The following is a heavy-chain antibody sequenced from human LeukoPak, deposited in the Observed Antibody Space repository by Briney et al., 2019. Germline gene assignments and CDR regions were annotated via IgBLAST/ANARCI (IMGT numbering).Heavy chain of an antibody. J-gene: IGHJ6*03. D-gene: IGHD3-10*01. V-gene: IGHV3-21*03. CDR2: ISSSSSYI. Sequence: PGGSLRLSCAASGFTFSSYSMNWVRQAPGKGLEWVSSISSSSSYIYYADSMKGRFTISRDNAKNSLYLQMNSLRGEDTAVYYCARTVYYGSGRGYHYYMDVWGKRTTVTVSS. CDR1: GFTFSSYS. CDR3: ARTVYYGSGRGYHYYMDV.